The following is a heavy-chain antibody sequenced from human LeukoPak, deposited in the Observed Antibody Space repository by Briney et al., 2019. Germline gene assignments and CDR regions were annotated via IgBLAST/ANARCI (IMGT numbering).Heavy chain of an antibody. V-gene: IGHV3-48*04. CDR2: ISSSNTI. CDR1: GFAFSTYG. CDR3: ARDPPSFQH. J-gene: IGHJ1*01. Sequence: PGGSLRLSCTASGFAFSTYGMNWVRQAPGKGLEWVSYISSSNTIYYADSVKGRFTVSRDNAKNSLYLRMNSLRVEDTALYYCARDPPSFQHWGQGTLVTVSS.